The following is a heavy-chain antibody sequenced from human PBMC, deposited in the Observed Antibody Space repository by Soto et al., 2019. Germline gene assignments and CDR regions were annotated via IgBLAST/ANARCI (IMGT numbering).Heavy chain of an antibody. J-gene: IGHJ6*03. V-gene: IGHV4-34*01. Sequence: SSETLSLTCAVYGGSLSGYYWSWVRQSPGKGLEWIGEINHSGTANFNPSLKTRVTISADASKPQFSLRLTSVTAADSAIYYCASYHFLDLWTGSRHYMDVWSRGTPVTVSS. CDR1: GGSLSGYY. CDR3: ASYHFLDLWTGSRHYMDV. CDR2: INHSGTA. D-gene: IGHD3-9*01.